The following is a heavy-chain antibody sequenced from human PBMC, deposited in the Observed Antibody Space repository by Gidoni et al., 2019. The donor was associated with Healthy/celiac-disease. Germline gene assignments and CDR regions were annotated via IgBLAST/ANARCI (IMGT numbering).Heavy chain of an antibody. J-gene: IGHJ6*02. CDR2: IHAGNGNT. V-gene: IGHV1-3*01. Sequence: QVQLVQSGAEGKKPGASVKVSCKASGYTFTSYAMHWVRQAPGQRLEWMGGIHAGNGNTKYSQKFQGRVTITRDTYASTAYMGLSSMGSEDTAVYYCARDISGWYFLDVWGQGTTVTVSS. CDR1: GYTFTSYA. CDR3: ARDISGWYFLDV. D-gene: IGHD6-19*01.